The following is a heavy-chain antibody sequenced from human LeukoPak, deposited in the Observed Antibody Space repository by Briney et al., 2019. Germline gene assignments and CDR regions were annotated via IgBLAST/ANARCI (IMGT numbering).Heavy chain of an antibody. V-gene: IGHV3-23*01. Sequence: GGSLRLSCAASGFTFSSYAMTWVRQAPGKGLEWVSDISGSGGGTYYGDSVKGRFTISRDYSKNTLYLQLNSLRAEDTAVYYCARNWGSISTGSDHWGQGTLVTVSS. CDR2: ISGSGGGT. D-gene: IGHD3-16*01. CDR3: ARNWGSISTGSDH. CDR1: GFTFSSYA. J-gene: IGHJ4*02.